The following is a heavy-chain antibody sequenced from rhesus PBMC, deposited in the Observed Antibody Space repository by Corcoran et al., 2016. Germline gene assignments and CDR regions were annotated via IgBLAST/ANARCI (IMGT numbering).Heavy chain of an antibody. CDR2: INGRSGST. D-gene: IGHD3-3*01. Sequence: QVQLQESGPGLVKPSETLSLTCAVSGGSFSSYWWGWIRQPPGTGLEWIGRINGRSGSTEYNPSLKRRATMSRDTSKNQFSLKLSSGTAADTAVYYCARGSWTETNRFDVWGPGVLVTVSA. CDR3: ARGSWTETNRFDV. J-gene: IGHJ5-1*01. CDR1: GGSFSSYW. V-gene: IGHV4-160*01.